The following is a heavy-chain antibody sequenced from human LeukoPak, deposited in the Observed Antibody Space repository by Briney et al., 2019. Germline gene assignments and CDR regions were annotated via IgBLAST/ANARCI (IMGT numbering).Heavy chain of an antibody. J-gene: IGHJ4*02. CDR3: ARHNGKQLGDY. V-gene: IGHV5-51*01. CDR1: GYTFTDYW. Sequence: GESLKISCQVSGYTFTDYWIGWVRHVSGKGLVWMGIIFPGDSDTKYSPSFQGHVTISVDKSISTAYLQWSSLKASDTAMYYCARHNGKQLGDYWGQGTLVTVSS. CDR2: IFPGDSDT. D-gene: IGHD6-13*01.